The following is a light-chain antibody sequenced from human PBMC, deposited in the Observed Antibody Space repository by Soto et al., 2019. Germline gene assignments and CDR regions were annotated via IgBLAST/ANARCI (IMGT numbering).Light chain of an antibody. CDR2: DVS. J-gene: IGLJ1*01. CDR1: SSDVGGYNY. CDR3: CSYAGSYV. Sequence: QSALTQPRSVSGSPGQSVTISCTGTSSDVGGYNYVSWYQQHPGQAPKLMIYDVSKRPSGVPDGFSGSKSGNTASLTISGLQAEDEADYYCCSYAGSYVFGTGTKLTVL. V-gene: IGLV2-11*01.